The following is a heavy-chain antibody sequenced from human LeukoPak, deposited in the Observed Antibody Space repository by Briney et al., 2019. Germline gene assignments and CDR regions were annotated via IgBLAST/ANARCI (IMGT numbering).Heavy chain of an antibody. D-gene: IGHD3-16*02. J-gene: IGHJ4*02. Sequence: GGSLRLSCAASGFTFSSYWMSWVRQAPGRGLEWVANIKQDGSEKYYVDSVKGRFTISRDNAKNSLYLQMNSLRAEDTALYYCAKSDAFGGVIDQPVDYWGQGTLVTVSS. CDR1: GFTFSSYW. CDR2: IKQDGSEK. CDR3: AKSDAFGGVIDQPVDY. V-gene: IGHV3-7*03.